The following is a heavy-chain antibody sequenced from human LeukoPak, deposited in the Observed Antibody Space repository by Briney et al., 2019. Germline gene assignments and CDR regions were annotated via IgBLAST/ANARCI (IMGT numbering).Heavy chain of an antibody. CDR3: AKTTAGYSSGRYPGWPIDY. D-gene: IGHD2-15*01. CDR1: GFTFRSYA. J-gene: IGHJ4*02. Sequence: GGSLRLSCVASGFTFRSYAIYWVRQASGKGLEWVSGISGSGGDTYFADSVKGRFTISRDNSKDTVFLQMDSLRAEDTAVYYCAKTTAGYSSGRYPGWPIDYWGQGTLVTVSS. CDR2: ISGSGGDT. V-gene: IGHV3-23*01.